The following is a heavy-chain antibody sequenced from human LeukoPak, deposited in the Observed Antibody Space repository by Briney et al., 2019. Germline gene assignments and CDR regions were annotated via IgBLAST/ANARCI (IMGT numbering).Heavy chain of an antibody. V-gene: IGHV3-7*03. Sequence: GGSLRLSCAVSGFTFRNYWMSRVRQAPGKGLEWVANINEDGNKKYYADSVKGRFTISRDTAKNSLSLQMNSLRAEDTAVYYCARAPYGDNGYTAEVADYWGQGTLVTVSS. CDR1: GFTFRNYW. CDR3: ARAPYGDNGYTAEVADY. CDR2: INEDGNKK. J-gene: IGHJ4*02. D-gene: IGHD3-16*01.